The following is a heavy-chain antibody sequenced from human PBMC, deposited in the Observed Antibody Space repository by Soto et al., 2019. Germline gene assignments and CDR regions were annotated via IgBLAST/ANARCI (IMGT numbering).Heavy chain of an antibody. Sequence: SGPTLVNPTQTLTLTCTFSGFSLSISGVGGGWIRQPPGKALEWLALIYWNDDKRYSPSLKSRLTITKDTSKHQVVLTMTNMDPVDTATYYCAHRPPYGGKNYYYGMDVWGQGTTVTVSS. CDR2: IYWNDDK. CDR1: GFSLSISGVG. D-gene: IGHD4-17*01. V-gene: IGHV2-5*01. J-gene: IGHJ6*02. CDR3: AHRPPYGGKNYYYGMDV.